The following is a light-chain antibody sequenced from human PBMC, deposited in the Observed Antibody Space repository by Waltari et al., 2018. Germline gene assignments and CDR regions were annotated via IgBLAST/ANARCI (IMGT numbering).Light chain of an antibody. CDR3: QQRSNWPPIT. V-gene: IGKV3-11*01. J-gene: IGKJ5*01. CDR2: DAA. CDR1: QSINTY. Sequence: EIVLTQSPATLSLSPGERATLSCRASQSINTYLAWYQQKPGQAPRLLIYDAANRATGIPARFSGSGSGTYFTLIISSLEPEDFAVYYCQQRSNWPPITFGQGTRLEMK.